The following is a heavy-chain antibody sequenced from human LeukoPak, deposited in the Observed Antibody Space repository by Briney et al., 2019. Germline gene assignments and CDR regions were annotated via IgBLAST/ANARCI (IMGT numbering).Heavy chain of an antibody. CDR2: ISAYNGNT. J-gene: IGHJ2*01. CDR1: GYTFTSYG. CDR3: ARDLYSSGWYSGWYFDL. D-gene: IGHD6-19*01. V-gene: IGHV1-18*01. Sequence: ASVKVSCKASGYTFTSYGISWVRQAPGQGLEWMGWISAYNGNTNYAQKLQGRVTMTSDTSTSTAYMELRSLRSDDTAVYYCARDLYSSGWYSGWYFDLWGRGTLVTVSS.